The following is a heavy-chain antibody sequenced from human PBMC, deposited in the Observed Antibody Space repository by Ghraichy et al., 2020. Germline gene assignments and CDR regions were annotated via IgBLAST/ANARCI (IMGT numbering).Heavy chain of an antibody. CDR1: NDSISNSFY. Sequence: SESLSLTCTVSNDSISNSFYWGWIRQPPGKVLEGIGISYYSDTTHYSESLKSRVTISIDKSKNQFSLNLYSVTAADTAVYYCARTMERVSYDFWSGSNYLDDGGQGTVFSVSS. D-gene: IGHD3-3*01. CDR2: SYYSDTT. CDR3: ARTMERVSYDFWSGSNYLDD. V-gene: IGHV4-39*01. J-gene: IGHJ4*02.